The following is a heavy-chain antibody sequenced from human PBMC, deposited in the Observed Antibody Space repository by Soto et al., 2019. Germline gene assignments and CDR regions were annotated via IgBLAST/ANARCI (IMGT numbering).Heavy chain of an antibody. CDR1: GFTFSSYA. CDR2: ISYDGSNK. CDR3: ARDPHDYGDYGKLDY. D-gene: IGHD4-17*01. J-gene: IGHJ4*02. Sequence: QVQLVESGGGVVQPGRSLRLSCAASGFTFSSYAMHWVRQAPGKGLEWVAVISYDGSNKYYADSVKGRFTISRDNSKNTLYLQMNSLRAEDTAVYYCARDPHDYGDYGKLDYWGQGTLVTVSS. V-gene: IGHV3-30-3*01.